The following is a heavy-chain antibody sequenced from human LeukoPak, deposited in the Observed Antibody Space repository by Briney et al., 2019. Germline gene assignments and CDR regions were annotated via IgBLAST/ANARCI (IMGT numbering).Heavy chain of an antibody. CDR1: GYTFTSYG. J-gene: IGHJ6*03. Sequence: ASVKVSCKASGYTFTSYGISWVRQAPGQGLEWMGWMNPNSGNTGFAQKFEGRVTISSNISISTAYMEVSNLTSEDTAVYYCARVLGQRYALYNYYMDVWGKGTAVTVSS. D-gene: IGHD3-16*01. V-gene: IGHV1-8*03. CDR2: MNPNSGNT. CDR3: ARVLGQRYALYNYYMDV.